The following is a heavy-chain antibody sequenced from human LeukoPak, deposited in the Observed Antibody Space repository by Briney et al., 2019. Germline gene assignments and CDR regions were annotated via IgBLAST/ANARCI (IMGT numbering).Heavy chain of an antibody. Sequence: PSETLSLTCTVSGGSISSYYWSWIRQPPGKGLEWIGYIYYSGSTNYNPSLKSRVTISVDTSKNQISLKLSSVTAADTAVYYCAREGGSYRIDYWGQGTLVTVSS. CDR3: AREGGSYRIDY. CDR2: IYYSGST. V-gene: IGHV4-59*01. D-gene: IGHD3-16*02. J-gene: IGHJ4*02. CDR1: GGSISSYY.